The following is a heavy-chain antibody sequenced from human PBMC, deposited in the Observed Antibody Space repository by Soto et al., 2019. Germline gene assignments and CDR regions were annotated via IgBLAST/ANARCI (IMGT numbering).Heavy chain of an antibody. J-gene: IGHJ4*02. Sequence: PSQTHSLTCVISGDSVSRNSAAWNWIRQSPSRGLEWLGRTYYRSKWNNDYAVFVKSRITINPDTSKNQFSLQLNSGTPEDTAVYYGARGQVGATSYLEYWGQGTLVTVAS. D-gene: IGHD1-26*01. CDR1: GDSVSRNSAA. CDR2: TYYRSKWNN. CDR3: ARGQVGATSYLEY. V-gene: IGHV6-1*01.